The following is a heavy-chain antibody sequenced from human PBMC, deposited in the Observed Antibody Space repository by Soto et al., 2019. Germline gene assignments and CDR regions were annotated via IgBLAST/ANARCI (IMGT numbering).Heavy chain of an antibody. CDR2: IYHSGST. CDR3: ARVPGP. J-gene: IGHJ5*02. CDR1: NGSISSGRYS. D-gene: IGHD7-27*01. Sequence: PSGTLCLTGAVANGSISSGRYSWSWIRQPPGKGLEWIGYIYHSGSTYYNPSLKSRVTISVDRSKNQFSLKLSSVTAADTAVYYGARVPGPWGQGTLVTVSS. V-gene: IGHV4-30-2*01.